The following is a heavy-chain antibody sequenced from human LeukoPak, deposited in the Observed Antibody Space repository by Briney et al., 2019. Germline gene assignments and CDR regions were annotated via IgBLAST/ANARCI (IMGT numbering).Heavy chain of an antibody. CDR3: ARDSSSSHPALDY. Sequence: SETLSLTCTVSGGSISSGSYYWSWIRQPAGKGQQWIGRNYTNGSTNYNPSLKSRFTIPVDTSKNHFSLKLSSMTAADTAVYYCARDSSSSHPALDYWGQGTLVTVSS. V-gene: IGHV4-61*02. CDR1: GGSISSGSYY. CDR2: NYTNGST. D-gene: IGHD6-6*01. J-gene: IGHJ4*02.